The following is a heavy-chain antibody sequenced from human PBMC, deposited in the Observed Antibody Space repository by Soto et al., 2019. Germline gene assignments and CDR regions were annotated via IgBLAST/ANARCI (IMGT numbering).Heavy chain of an antibody. J-gene: IGHJ4*02. CDR2: INQDGSEK. D-gene: IGHD3-10*01. CDR3: ARAPYGSGSSYYFDD. V-gene: IGHV3-7*03. Sequence: EVQLVESGGGLVQPGGSLRLSCAASGFTFSSYWMSWVHQAPGKGLEWVAHINQDGSEKYYVDSVKGRFTISRDNAKKSLYLQMNSLRAEDTAVYYCARAPYGSGSSYYFDDWGQGTLVTVSS. CDR1: GFTFSSYW.